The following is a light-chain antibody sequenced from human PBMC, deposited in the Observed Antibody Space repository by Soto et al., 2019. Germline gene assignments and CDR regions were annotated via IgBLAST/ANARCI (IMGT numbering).Light chain of an antibody. Sequence: DIQMTQSPSSLSASVGDRVTISCQASQDISKYLNWYQQKPGKAPKLLIYDASNLETGVPSRFSGSGSRTDFTFTISSLQPEDIARYYCQQYENLPLTFGGGTKVEIK. CDR2: DAS. CDR1: QDISKY. V-gene: IGKV1-33*01. CDR3: QQYENLPLT. J-gene: IGKJ4*01.